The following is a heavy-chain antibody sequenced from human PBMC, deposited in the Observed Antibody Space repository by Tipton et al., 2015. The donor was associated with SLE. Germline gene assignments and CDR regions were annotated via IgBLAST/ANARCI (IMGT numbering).Heavy chain of an antibody. D-gene: IGHD6-13*01. J-gene: IGHJ2*01. Sequence: TLSLTCTVSGGSISSHYWSWIRQPPGKGLEWIGYIYYSGSTNYNPSLKSRVTISVDKSKNQFSLKLSSVTAADTAVYYCASRGAAAAPGWYFDLWGRGTLVTVSS. CDR2: IYYSGST. CDR3: ASRGAAAAPGWYFDL. CDR1: GGSISSHY. V-gene: IGHV4-59*11.